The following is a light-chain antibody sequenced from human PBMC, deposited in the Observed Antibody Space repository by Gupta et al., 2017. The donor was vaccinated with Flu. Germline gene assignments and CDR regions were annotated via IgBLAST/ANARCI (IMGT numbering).Light chain of an antibody. CDR2: KAS. V-gene: IGKV1-5*03. J-gene: IGKJ4*01. Sequence: DIQMTQSPSTLSASVGDRVTITCRASQSISSWLAWYQQKPGKAPKLLIYKASSLESGVPSRFSGSGSGTEFTLTISSLQPDDLAAYYCQQYEDYPLTFGGGTNVEIK. CDR1: QSISSW. CDR3: QQYEDYPLT.